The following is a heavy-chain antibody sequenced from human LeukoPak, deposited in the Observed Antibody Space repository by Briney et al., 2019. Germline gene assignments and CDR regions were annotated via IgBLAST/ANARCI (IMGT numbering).Heavy chain of an antibody. J-gene: IGHJ4*02. CDR1: GGSISSYN. V-gene: IGHV4-59*08. D-gene: IGHD4/OR15-4a*01. Sequence: SETLSLTCTVSGGSISSYNWRWIRQPPGKGLEWIGYIYYSGSTNYNPSLKSRVTISVDTSKNEFSLKLSSVTAADTAVYYCASHKVLGPKFDYWGQGTLVTVSS. CDR3: ASHKVLGPKFDY. CDR2: IYYSGST.